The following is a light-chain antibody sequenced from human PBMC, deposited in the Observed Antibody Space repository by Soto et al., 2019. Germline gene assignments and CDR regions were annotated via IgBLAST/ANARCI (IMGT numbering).Light chain of an antibody. CDR2: WAS. J-gene: IGKJ1*01. V-gene: IGKV4-1*01. CDR1: QSLLYRSNNKNY. CDR3: QQYYSTPWT. Sequence: DMVLTQSPDSLAVSLGERATINCKSSQSLLYRSNNKNYLAWYQQKPGQPLKLLIYWASTRESGVPDRFSGSGSGTDFTLTISSLQAEDVAVYYCQQYYSTPWTFGQGTKVDI.